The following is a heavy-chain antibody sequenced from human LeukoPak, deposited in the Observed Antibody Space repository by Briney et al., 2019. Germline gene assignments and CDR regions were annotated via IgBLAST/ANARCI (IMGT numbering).Heavy chain of an antibody. J-gene: IGHJ4*02. CDR3: ARRSYSYGPDY. CDR2: IYSGGST. CDR1: GFTFSSYS. V-gene: IGHV3-53*01. D-gene: IGHD5-18*01. Sequence: GGSLRLSCAASGFTFSSYSMNWVRQAPGKGLEWVSVIYSGGSTYYADSVKGRFTISRDDSKNTLYLQMNSLRAEDTAVYYCARRSYSYGPDYWGQGTLVTISS.